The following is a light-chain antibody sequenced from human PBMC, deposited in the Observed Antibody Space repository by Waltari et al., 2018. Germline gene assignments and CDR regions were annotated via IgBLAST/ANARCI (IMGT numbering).Light chain of an antibody. CDR3: SSRDSSGNHLGI. CDR2: HKN. CDR1: SLRSYS. V-gene: IGLV3-19*01. J-gene: IGLJ2*01. Sequence: SSELTQDPAVSVALGQTVRITCQGDSLRSYSANWYQQKPEQAPVLVIFHKNNRPPWIPALFSGSSSRNTASLTITGTQAEDEADYYCSSRDSSGNHLGIFGGGTKLTVL.